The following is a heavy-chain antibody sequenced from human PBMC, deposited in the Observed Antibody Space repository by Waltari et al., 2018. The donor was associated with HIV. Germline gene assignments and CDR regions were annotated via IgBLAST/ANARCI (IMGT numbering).Heavy chain of an antibody. CDR2: IYRTGTT. V-gene: IGHV4-38-2*02. CDR3: ARDQDYYDSTGYTCYAFDP. CDR1: GSSISSRYY. Sequence: QVRLQESGPGLVKPSETLSLTCSVSGSSISSRYYWGWIRQAPGKGLEWSGSIYRTGTTYYNPSLKSRVSVSVNMSKNQFSLKLSSVTAADTAVYYCARDQDYYDSTGYTCYAFDPWGQGTMVIVSS. D-gene: IGHD3-22*01. J-gene: IGHJ3*01.